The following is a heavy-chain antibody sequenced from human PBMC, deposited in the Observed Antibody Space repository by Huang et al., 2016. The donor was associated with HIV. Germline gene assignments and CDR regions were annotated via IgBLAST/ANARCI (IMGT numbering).Heavy chain of an antibody. CDR3: ARLPGSITMIRGVITDPY. J-gene: IGHJ4*02. V-gene: IGHV4-39*02. D-gene: IGHD3-10*01. CDR2: IYYRGGT. Sequence: QLQLQESGPGLVKPSETLSLTCTVSGGPIRRDNYYWGWIRQPPGKGLGWIGSIYYRGGTHYNPPLKWPVTITVDTSKNHFSLRMRSVTAADTAVYYCARLPGSITMIRGVITDPYWGQGTLVTVSS. CDR1: GGPIRRDNYY.